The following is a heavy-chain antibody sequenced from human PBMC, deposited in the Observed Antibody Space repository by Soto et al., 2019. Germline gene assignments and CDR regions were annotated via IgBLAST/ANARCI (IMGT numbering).Heavy chain of an antibody. D-gene: IGHD6-13*01. CDR2: IIPILGIA. CDR3: ATPGAIAAAGFDY. CDR1: GGTFSSYT. J-gene: IGHJ4*02. V-gene: IGHV1-69*02. Sequence: ASVKVSCKASGGTFSSYTISWVRQAPGQGLEWMGRIIPILGIANYAQKFQGRVTITADKSTSTAYMELSSLRSEDTAVYYCATPGAIAAAGFDYWGQGTLVTVSS.